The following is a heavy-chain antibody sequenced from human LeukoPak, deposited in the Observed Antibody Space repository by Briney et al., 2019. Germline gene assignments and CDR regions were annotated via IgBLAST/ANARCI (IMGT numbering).Heavy chain of an antibody. D-gene: IGHD3-16*01. J-gene: IGHJ5*02. CDR3: ARVQRLEGYNWFDP. CDR2: IIPIFGTA. V-gene: IGHV1-69*05. Sequence: SVKVSCKASGGTFSSYAISWVRQAPGQGLEWMGGIIPIFGTANYAQKFQGRVTNTTDESTSTAYMELSSLRSEDTAVYYCARVQRLEGYNWFDPWGQGTTVTVSS. CDR1: GGTFSSYA.